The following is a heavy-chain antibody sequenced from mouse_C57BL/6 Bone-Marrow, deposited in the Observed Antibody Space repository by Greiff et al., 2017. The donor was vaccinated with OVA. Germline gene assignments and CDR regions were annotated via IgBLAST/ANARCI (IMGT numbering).Heavy chain of an antibody. CDR3: ASGSMNYGYARDY. V-gene: IGHV15-2*01. CDR1: DSEVFPIAY. J-gene: IGHJ4*01. D-gene: IGHD1-1*01. Sequence: VQLQQSGSELRSPGSSVKLSCKAFDSEVFPIAYMCWVRPKPGHGVEWIGGILPSIGRSIYGEKFEDKATLDADTLSNMAYLELNSLTSEDTAIYYCASGSMNYGYARDYWGQGTSVTVSS. CDR2: ILPSIGRS.